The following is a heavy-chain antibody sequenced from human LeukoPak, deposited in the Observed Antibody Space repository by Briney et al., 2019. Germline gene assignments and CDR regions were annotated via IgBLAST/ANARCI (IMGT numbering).Heavy chain of an antibody. CDR3: ARDEVGRYYFDY. Sequence: GGSLRLSCAASGFTFSSYAMSWVRQAPGKGLEWVSAISGSGGSTYYADSVKGRFTISRDNSKNTLYLQMNSLRAEDTAVYYCARDEVGRYYFDYWGQGTLVTVSS. CDR2: ISGSGGST. D-gene: IGHD1-26*01. V-gene: IGHV3-23*01. J-gene: IGHJ4*02. CDR1: GFTFSSYA.